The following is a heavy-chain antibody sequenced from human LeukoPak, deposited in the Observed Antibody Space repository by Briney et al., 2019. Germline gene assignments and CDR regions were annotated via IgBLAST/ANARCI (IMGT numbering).Heavy chain of an antibody. D-gene: IGHD6-19*01. CDR1: GFTFSSYG. J-gene: IGHJ4*02. V-gene: IGHV3-30*03. CDR2: ISYDGSNK. CDR3: ARGVRQWLYSIDY. Sequence: GGSLRLSCAASGFTFSSYGMHWVRQAPGKGLEWVAVISYDGSNKYYADSVKGRFTISRDNSKNTLYLQMNSLRAEDTAVYYCARGVRQWLYSIDYWGQGTLVTVSS.